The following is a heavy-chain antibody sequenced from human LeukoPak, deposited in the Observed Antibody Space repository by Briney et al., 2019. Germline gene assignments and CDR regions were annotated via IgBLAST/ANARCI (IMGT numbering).Heavy chain of an antibody. J-gene: IGHJ5*02. CDR3: ARGIPLRYFDWCLFDP. CDR1: GYTFTGYY. V-gene: IGHV1-2*02. D-gene: IGHD3-9*01. Sequence: GASVKVSCKASGYTFTGYYMHWVRQAPGQGLEWMGWINPNSGGTNYAQKFQGRVTMTRDTSISTAYMELSRLRSDDTAVYYCARGIPLRYFDWCLFDPWGQGTLVTVSS. CDR2: INPNSGGT.